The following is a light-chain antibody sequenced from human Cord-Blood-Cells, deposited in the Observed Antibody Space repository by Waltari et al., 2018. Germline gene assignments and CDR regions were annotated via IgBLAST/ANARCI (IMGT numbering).Light chain of an antibody. CDR2: EVS. CDR3: CSYAGSSTYV. J-gene: IGLJ1*01. V-gene: IGLV2-23*02. CDR1: SSDVGTYNL. Sequence: QSALTQPASVSGSPGQSITISCTGTSSDVGTYNLVSWYQQQPGKAPKLIIYEVSKRPSGVSNRFSGSKSGNTASLTISGLQAEDEADYYCCSYAGSSTYVFGTGTKVTVL.